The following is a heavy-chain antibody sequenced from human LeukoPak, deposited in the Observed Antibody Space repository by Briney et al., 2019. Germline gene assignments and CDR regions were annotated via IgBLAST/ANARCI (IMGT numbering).Heavy chain of an antibody. D-gene: IGHD4-23*01. V-gene: IGHV3-23*01. Sequence: HSGGSLRLSCAASGFTFSSYGMSWVRQAPGKGLEWVSAISGSGGSTYYADSVKGRFTISRDNSKNTLYLQMNSLRAEDTAVYYCAKEPTVITRYMDVWGKGTTVTISS. J-gene: IGHJ6*03. CDR3: AKEPTVITRYMDV. CDR2: ISGSGGST. CDR1: GFTFSSYG.